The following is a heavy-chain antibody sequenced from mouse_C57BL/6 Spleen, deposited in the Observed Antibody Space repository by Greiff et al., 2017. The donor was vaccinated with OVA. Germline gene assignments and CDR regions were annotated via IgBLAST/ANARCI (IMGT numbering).Heavy chain of an antibody. D-gene: IGHD4-1*02. CDR3: ARSPSTGTYWYFDV. CDR1: GFTFTDYY. CDR2: IRNKANGYTT. J-gene: IGHJ1*03. V-gene: IGHV7-3*01. Sequence: EVKLMESGGGLVQPGGSLSLSCAASGFTFTDYYMSWVRQPPGKALEWLGFIRNKANGYTTEYSASVKGRFTISRDNSQSILYLQMNALRAEDSATYYCARSPSTGTYWYFDVWGTGTTVTVSS.